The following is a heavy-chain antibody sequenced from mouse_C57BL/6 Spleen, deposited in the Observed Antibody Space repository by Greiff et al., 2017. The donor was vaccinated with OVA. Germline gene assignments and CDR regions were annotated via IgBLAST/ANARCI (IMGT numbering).Heavy chain of an antibody. CDR3: TGLLWFDY. CDR2: IRLKSDNYAT. J-gene: IGHJ2*01. D-gene: IGHD2-10*01. V-gene: IGHV6-3*01. Sequence: EVQLVESGGGLVQPGGSMKLSCVASGFTFSNYWMNWVRQSPEKGLAWVAQIRLKSDNYATHYAESVKGRFTISRDDSKSGVYLQMNNLRAEDTGIYYCTGLLWFDYWGQGTTLTVSS. CDR1: GFTFSNYW.